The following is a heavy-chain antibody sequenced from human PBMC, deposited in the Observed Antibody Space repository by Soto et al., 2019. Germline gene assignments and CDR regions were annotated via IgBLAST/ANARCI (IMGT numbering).Heavy chain of an antibody. Sequence: GGSLRLSCAASGFTFSSYWMHWVRQAPGKGLVWVSRINSDGSSTSYADSVKGRFTISRDNAKNTLYLQMNSLRAEDTAVYYCARVAASPVTTNYYYYNGMDVWGQGTTVTVSS. D-gene: IGHD4-4*01. J-gene: IGHJ6*02. CDR2: INSDGSST. CDR1: GFTFSSYW. V-gene: IGHV3-74*01. CDR3: ARVAASPVTTNYYYYNGMDV.